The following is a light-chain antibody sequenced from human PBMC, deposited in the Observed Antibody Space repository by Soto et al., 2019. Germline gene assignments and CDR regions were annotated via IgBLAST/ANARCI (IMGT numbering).Light chain of an antibody. Sequence: QSVLTQPASVSGSPGQSITISCTGTSSDVGAYNHVSWYQHHPGKAPKLMIYDVSNRPSGVSNRFSGSKSGNTASLTISALQAEDEAAYYCTSYKTSTTYVFGTGTKVTVL. J-gene: IGLJ1*01. CDR2: DVS. V-gene: IGLV2-14*03. CDR3: TSYKTSTTYV. CDR1: SSDVGAYNH.